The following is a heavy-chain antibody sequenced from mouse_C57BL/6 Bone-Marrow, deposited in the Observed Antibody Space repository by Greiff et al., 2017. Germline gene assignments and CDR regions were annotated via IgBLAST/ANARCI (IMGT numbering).Heavy chain of an antibody. CDR2: ISDGGSYT. Sequence: VQLKESGGGLVKPGGSLKLSCAASGFTFSSYAMSWVRQTPEKRLEWVATISDGGSYTYYPDNVKGRFTISRDNAKNNLYLQMSHLKSEDTAMYYCARADWGAMDYWGQGTSVTVSS. D-gene: IGHD4-1*01. V-gene: IGHV5-4*01. CDR1: GFTFSSYA. J-gene: IGHJ4*01. CDR3: ARADWGAMDY.